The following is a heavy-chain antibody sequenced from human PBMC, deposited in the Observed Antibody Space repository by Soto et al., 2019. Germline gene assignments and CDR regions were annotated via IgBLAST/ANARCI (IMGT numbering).Heavy chain of an antibody. Sequence: GGSLRLSCAASGFTFSSYAMSWVRQAPGKGLEWVSAISGRGGSKYYADSVKGRFTISRDNSKNTLFLQMNSLRAEDTAVYYCAKDHSSYDFWSGYYQLDYWGQGTLVTVSS. D-gene: IGHD3-3*01. CDR2: ISGRGGSK. J-gene: IGHJ4*02. CDR1: GFTFSSYA. CDR3: AKDHSSYDFWSGYYQLDY. V-gene: IGHV3-23*01.